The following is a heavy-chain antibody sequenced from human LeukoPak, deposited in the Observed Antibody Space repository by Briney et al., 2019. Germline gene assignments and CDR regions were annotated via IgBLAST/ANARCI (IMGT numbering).Heavy chain of an antibody. Sequence: ASVKVSCKTSGYTFTTFEINWVRQATGQGLEWMGWMNPSSGNTDYAQKFQGRVTFTRDTSSSPMYMELSGLRSEDMALYYCARGTHSSSGSLYYFDFWGQGPLVTVSS. J-gene: IGHJ4*02. V-gene: IGHV1-8*02. D-gene: IGHD1-26*01. CDR2: MNPSSGNT. CDR1: GYTFTTFE. CDR3: ARGTHSSSGSLYYFDF.